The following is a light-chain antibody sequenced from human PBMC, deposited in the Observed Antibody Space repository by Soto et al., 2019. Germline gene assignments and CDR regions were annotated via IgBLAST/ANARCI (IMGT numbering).Light chain of an antibody. J-gene: IGKJ4*01. Sequence: DMPLTQSPSFLSASVGDRVTITCRASQGISSYLAWYQQKPGKAPKLLMYAASTLQSGVPSRFSGSGSGTESTLTISSLQPEDFATYSCQQLNSYPLTCGGGTKVEIK. CDR1: QGISSY. CDR3: QQLNSYPLT. CDR2: AAS. V-gene: IGKV1-9*01.